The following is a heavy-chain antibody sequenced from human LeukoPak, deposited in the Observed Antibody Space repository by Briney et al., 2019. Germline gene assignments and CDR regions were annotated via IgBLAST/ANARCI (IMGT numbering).Heavy chain of an antibody. D-gene: IGHD1-26*01. V-gene: IGHV4-59*01. CDR1: GGSISSYH. CDR2: IYYSGST. Sequence: PSETLSLTCTVSGGSISSYHWSWIRQPPGKGLEWIAYIYYSGSTNYNPSLKSRVTISVDTSKNQFSLKLSSVTAADTAVYYCARGWWEPRVFDPWGQGTLVTVSS. CDR3: ARGWWEPRVFDP. J-gene: IGHJ5*02.